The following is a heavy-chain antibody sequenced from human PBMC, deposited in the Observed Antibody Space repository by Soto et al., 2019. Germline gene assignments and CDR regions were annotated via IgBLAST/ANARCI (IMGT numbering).Heavy chain of an antibody. CDR2: IFYSGGT. CDR1: GDSISTYY. J-gene: IGHJ4*02. V-gene: IGHV4-59*01. CDR3: ARLQLVQKVIDY. Sequence: SETLSLTCTVSGDSISTYYWSWIRQPPGKGPQWIGYIFYSGGTAYNPSLKSRVTISLDMSKKQISQKLSSVTTADTATYFCARLQLVQKVIDYWGQGTLVTVSS. D-gene: IGHD1-1*01.